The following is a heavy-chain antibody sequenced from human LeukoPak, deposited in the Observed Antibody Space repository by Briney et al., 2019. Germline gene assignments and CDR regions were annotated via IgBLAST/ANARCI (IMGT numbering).Heavy chain of an antibody. D-gene: IGHD1-26*01. Sequence: GSVTVSCKPSGYTFTTYGIDWVRQAPGQGVERMGWISPYNGNTDYEQKFQGRFPLPPHTSTSTAYMELRSLRSDDTATYYCAIIDLSSGFDYWGQGTLVTVSS. J-gene: IGHJ4*02. CDR2: ISPYNGNT. CDR1: GYTFTTYG. V-gene: IGHV1-18*01. CDR3: AIIDLSSGFDY.